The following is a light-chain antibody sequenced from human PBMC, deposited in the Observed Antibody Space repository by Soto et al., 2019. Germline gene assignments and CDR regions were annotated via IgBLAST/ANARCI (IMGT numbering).Light chain of an antibody. CDR1: QSVSSN. CDR2: GAS. CDR3: QQYNYWPPMYT. V-gene: IGKV3-15*01. Sequence: EIVMPPSPATLSVSPGERATLSCRASQSVSSNLAWYQQKPDQAPRLLIYGASTRATGIPARSSGSGSGTEFTLTVSNLQSEDFAVYFGQQYNYWPPMYTFGQGTKLEIK. J-gene: IGKJ2*01.